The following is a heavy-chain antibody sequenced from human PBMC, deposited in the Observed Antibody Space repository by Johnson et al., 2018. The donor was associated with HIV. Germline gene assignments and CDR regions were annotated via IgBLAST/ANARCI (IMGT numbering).Heavy chain of an antibody. J-gene: IGHJ3*02. V-gene: IGHV3-7*01. CDR2: IKQDGSDK. CDR3: AKGGYCSGGSCYPDAFDI. D-gene: IGHD2-15*01. CDR1: GFTFSSYW. Sequence: EVQLVESGGGLVQPGGSLRLSCAASGFTFSSYWMHWVRQAPGKGLVWVANIKQDGSDKNYVDSVKGRFTISRDNSKNTLYLQMNSLRAEDTAVYYCAKGGYCSGGSCYPDAFDIWGQGTMVTVSS.